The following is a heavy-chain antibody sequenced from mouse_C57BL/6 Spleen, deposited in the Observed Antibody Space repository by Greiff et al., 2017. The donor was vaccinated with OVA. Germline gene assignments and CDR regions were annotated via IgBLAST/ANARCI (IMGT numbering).Heavy chain of an antibody. CDR1: GFTFSDYY. Sequence: EVKLVESEGGLVQPGSSMKLSCTASGFTFSDYYMAWVRQVPEKGLEWVANINYDGSSTYYLDSLKSRFIISRDNAKNILYLQMSSLKSEDTATYYCAKIYDGYRYYAMDYWGQGTSVTVSS. J-gene: IGHJ4*01. D-gene: IGHD2-3*01. V-gene: IGHV5-16*01. CDR3: AKIYDGYRYYAMDY. CDR2: INYDGSST.